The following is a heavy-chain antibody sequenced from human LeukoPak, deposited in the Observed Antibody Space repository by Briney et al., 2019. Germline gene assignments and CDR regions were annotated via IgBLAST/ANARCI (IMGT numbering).Heavy chain of an antibody. Sequence: ASVKVSCKASGGTFSSYAISWVRQAPGQGLEWMGGIIPIFGTANYAQKFQGRVTITADESTSTAYMELSSLRSDDTAVYYCAMRGYGAYYYGMDVWGQGTTVTVSS. CDR2: IIPIFGTA. V-gene: IGHV1-69*01. CDR3: AMRGYGAYYYGMDV. J-gene: IGHJ6*02. CDR1: GGTFSSYA. D-gene: IGHD4-17*01.